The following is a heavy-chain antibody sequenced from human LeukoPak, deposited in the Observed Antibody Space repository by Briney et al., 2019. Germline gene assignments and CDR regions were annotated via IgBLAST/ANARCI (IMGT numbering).Heavy chain of an antibody. J-gene: IGHJ6*02. Sequence: GGSLRLSCAASGFTFSDYYMSWIRQAPGKGLEWVSYISSSGSTIYYADSVKGRFTISRDNAKNSLYLQMNSLRAEDTAVYYCARDMVGATYYYYCYGMDVWGQGTTVTVSS. CDR2: ISSSGSTI. D-gene: IGHD1-26*01. CDR1: GFTFSDYY. CDR3: ARDMVGATYYYYCYGMDV. V-gene: IGHV3-11*01.